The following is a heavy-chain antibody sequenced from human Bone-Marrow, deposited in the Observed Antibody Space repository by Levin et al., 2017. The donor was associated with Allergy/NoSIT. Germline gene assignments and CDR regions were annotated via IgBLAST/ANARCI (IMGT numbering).Heavy chain of an antibody. V-gene: IGHV4-39*07. CDR1: SGSISITSYY. J-gene: IGHJ6*02. CDR3: AKESGDFGKYGIDV. D-gene: IGHD4-17*01. CDR2: IYYSGST. Sequence: SETLSLTCTVSSGSISITSYYWAWIRQPPGKGLEWIGNIYYSGSTYYNPSLKSRITLSVDTSKNQFSLQLRSVTAADAANYYCAKESGDFGKYGIDVWGQGTTVTVSS.